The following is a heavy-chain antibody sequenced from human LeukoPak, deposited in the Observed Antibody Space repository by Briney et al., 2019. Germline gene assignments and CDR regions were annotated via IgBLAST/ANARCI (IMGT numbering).Heavy chain of an antibody. Sequence: PSETLSLTCTVSGGSISNYYWSWIRQPPGKGLEWIGYIYYSGSTNYNPSLKSRVTISVDTSKNQFSLKLSSVTAADTAVYYCARGYSTFDYWGQGTLVTDSS. CDR3: ARGYSTFDY. CDR2: IYYSGST. J-gene: IGHJ4*02. V-gene: IGHV4-59*01. D-gene: IGHD6-13*01. CDR1: GGSISNYY.